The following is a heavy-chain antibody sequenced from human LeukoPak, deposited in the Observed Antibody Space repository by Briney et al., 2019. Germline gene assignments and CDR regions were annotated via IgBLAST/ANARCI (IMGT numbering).Heavy chain of an antibody. Sequence: GGSLRLSCAASGFIFSNFEMNWVRQAPGKGLEWVSYISSSGRTIYYAESMKGRFTISRDNAKNSLYLQMNSLRAEDTAVYYCARDPTYYYDSSGYYESIGFDYWGQGTLVTVSS. CDR3: ARDPTYYYDSSGYYESIGFDY. J-gene: IGHJ4*02. CDR1: GFIFSNFE. D-gene: IGHD3-22*01. CDR2: ISSSGRTI. V-gene: IGHV3-48*03.